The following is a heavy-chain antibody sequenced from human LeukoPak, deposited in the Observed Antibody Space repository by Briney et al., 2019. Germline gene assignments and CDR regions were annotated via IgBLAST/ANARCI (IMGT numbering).Heavy chain of an antibody. D-gene: IGHD2-15*01. CDR1: GYTFTRYY. J-gene: IGHJ4*02. CDR2: INPSGGST. Sequence: ASVKVSCKASGYTFTRYYMHWVRQAPGQGLEWMGIINPSGGSTSYAQKFQGRVTMTRDMSTSTVYMELSSLRSEDTAVYYCARDTSRVATAYSSGGMEGSTHPLDYWGQGTLVTVSS. CDR3: ARDTSRVATAYSSGGMEGSTHPLDY. V-gene: IGHV1-46*01.